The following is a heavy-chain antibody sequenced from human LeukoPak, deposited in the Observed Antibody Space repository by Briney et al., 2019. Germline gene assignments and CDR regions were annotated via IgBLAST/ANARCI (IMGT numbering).Heavy chain of an antibody. CDR1: GFTFSDYW. CDR3: ARIEVPAAHPDY. CDR2: INEDGSDK. J-gene: IGHJ4*02. D-gene: IGHD2-2*01. V-gene: IGHV3-7*01. Sequence: GGSLRLSCAGSGFTFSDYWMTWVRQAPGKGLEWVANINEDGSDKYYVDSVKGRFTISRDNAEKSLYLQINSLRAEDAAVYYCARIEVPAAHPDYWGQGTLVTVSS.